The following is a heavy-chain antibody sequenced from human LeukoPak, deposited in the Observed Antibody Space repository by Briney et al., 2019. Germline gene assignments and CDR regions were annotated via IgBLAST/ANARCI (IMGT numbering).Heavy chain of an antibody. Sequence: GGSLRLSCAASGLTFRAYAMSWVRQAPGKGLEWVSGISASGDTTYYADSVKGRFTISRDNSENTIYLQMNTLRAEDTAVYFCAKEALQSLRYSYISNFDCWGQGTLVTVSS. V-gene: IGHV3-23*01. D-gene: IGHD5-18*01. J-gene: IGHJ4*02. CDR3: AKEALQSLRYSYISNFDC. CDR1: GLTFRAYA. CDR2: ISASGDTT.